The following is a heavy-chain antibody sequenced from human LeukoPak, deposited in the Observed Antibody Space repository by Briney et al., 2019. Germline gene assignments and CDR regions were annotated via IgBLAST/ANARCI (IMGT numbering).Heavy chain of an antibody. CDR3: ARRAHTAMVNDYFDY. J-gene: IGHJ4*02. V-gene: IGHV4-30-4*01. CDR1: GGSISSGDYY. D-gene: IGHD5-18*01. Sequence: SETLSLTCTVSGGSISSGDYYWSWIRQPPGTGLEWIGYIYYSGSTYYNPSLKSRVTISVDTSKNQFSLKLSSVTAADTAVYYCARRAHTAMVNDYFDYWGQGTLVTVSS. CDR2: IYYSGST.